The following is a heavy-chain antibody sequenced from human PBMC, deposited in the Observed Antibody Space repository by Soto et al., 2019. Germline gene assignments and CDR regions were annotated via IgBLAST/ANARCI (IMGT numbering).Heavy chain of an antibody. Sequence: PSETLSLTCTFTGDSFSSISNHYCSWIRQPPGKGLEWLGYISYSGHTSYNPSLKSRLFISVDTSKNQVSLNLASVTAADTAVCYCGRVPDRWGQGTLVTVSS. CDR2: ISYSGHT. J-gene: IGHJ5*02. V-gene: IGHV4-59*11. D-gene: IGHD2-2*01. CDR1: GDSFSSISNHY. CDR3: GRVPDR.